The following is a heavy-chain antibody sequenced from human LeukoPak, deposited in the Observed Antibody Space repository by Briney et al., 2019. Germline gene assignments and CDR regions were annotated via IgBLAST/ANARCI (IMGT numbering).Heavy chain of an antibody. J-gene: IGHJ3*02. Sequence: SETLSLTCTVSGGSISSGGYYWSWIRQHPGKGLEWIGHIYYSGSTYYNPSLKSRVTISVDTSKNQFSLKLSSVTAADTAVYYCAARFGGEEVAFDIWGQGTMVTVSS. CDR3: AARFGGEEVAFDI. V-gene: IGHV4-31*03. D-gene: IGHD2-21*01. CDR1: GGSISSGGYY. CDR2: IYYSGST.